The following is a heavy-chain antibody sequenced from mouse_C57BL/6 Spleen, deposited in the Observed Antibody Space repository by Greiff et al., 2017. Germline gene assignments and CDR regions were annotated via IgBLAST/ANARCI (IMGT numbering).Heavy chain of an antibody. CDR3: ARVSTMVTTFDY. V-gene: IGHV1-18*01. CDR2: INPNNGGT. CDR1: GYTFTDYN. J-gene: IGHJ2*01. Sequence: VVKPGASVKIPCKASGYTFTDYNMDWVKQSHGKSLEWIGDINPNNGGTIYNQKFKGKATLTVDKASSTADMELRSLTSEDPAVYYCARVSTMVTTFDYWGQGTTLTVSS. D-gene: IGHD2-2*01.